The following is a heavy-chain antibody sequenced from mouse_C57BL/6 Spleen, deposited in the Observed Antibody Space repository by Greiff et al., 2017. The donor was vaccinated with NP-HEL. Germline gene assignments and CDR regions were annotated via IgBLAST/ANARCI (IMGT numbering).Heavy chain of an antibody. V-gene: IGHV5-17*01. CDR3: ARRFTTAYAMDY. CDR2: ISSGSSTI. J-gene: IGHJ4*01. Sequence: EVMLVESGGGLVKPGGSLKLSCAASGFTFSDSGMHWVRQAPEKGLEWVAYISSGSSTIYYADTVKGRFTISRDNAKNTLFLQMTSLRSEDTAMYYCARRFTTAYAMDYWGQGTSVTVSS. CDR1: GFTFSDSG. D-gene: IGHD1-2*01.